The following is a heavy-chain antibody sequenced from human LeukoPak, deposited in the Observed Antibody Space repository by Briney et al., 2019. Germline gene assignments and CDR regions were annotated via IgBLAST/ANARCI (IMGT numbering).Heavy chain of an antibody. CDR1: GGTFSSYA. D-gene: IGHD4-17*01. Sequence: GASVKVSCKASGGTFSSYAISWVRQAPGQGLEWMGGIIPIFGTANYAQKFQGRVTITADKSTSTAYMELSSLRSEDTAVYYCARAHYGDYEAWIDWFDPWGQGTLVTVSS. CDR2: IIPIFGTA. CDR3: ARAHYGDYEAWIDWFDP. V-gene: IGHV1-69*06. J-gene: IGHJ5*02.